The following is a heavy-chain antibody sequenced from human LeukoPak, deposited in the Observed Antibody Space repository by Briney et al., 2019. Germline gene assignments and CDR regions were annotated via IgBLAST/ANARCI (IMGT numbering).Heavy chain of an antibody. J-gene: IGHJ5*02. CDR1: GYTFTSYY. Sequence: ASVKVSCKASGYTFTSYYMHWVRQAPGQGLEWMGWINTNTGNPTYAQGFTGRFVFSLDTSVSTAYLQISSLKAEDTAVYYCARVPYGSGSYFDPWGQGTLVTVSS. V-gene: IGHV7-4-1*02. D-gene: IGHD3-10*01. CDR2: INTNTGNP. CDR3: ARVPYGSGSYFDP.